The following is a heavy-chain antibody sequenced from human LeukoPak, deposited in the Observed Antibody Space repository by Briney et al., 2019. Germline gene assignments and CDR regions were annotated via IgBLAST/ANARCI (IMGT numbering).Heavy chain of an antibody. D-gene: IGHD4-17*01. J-gene: IGHJ4*02. CDR3: ARHVGGVVYGDYYYFDY. Sequence: SETLSLTCTVSGGSISSSSYYWGWIRQPPGKGLEWIGSIYYSGSTYYNPSLKSRVTISVDTSKNHFSLKLSSVTAADTAVYYCARHVGGVVYGDYYYFDYWGQGTLVTVSS. CDR1: GGSISSSSYY. CDR2: IYYSGST. V-gene: IGHV4-39*01.